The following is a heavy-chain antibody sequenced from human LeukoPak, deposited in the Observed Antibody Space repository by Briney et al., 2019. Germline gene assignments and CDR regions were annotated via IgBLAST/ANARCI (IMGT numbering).Heavy chain of an antibody. J-gene: IGHJ3*01. CDR3: ARGGLVPPQDVV. Sequence: KIKQDRSEKKYVDSVKVRFTISRDNTKISLYLQMISLRAEDTAVYYCARGGLVPPQDVVWGQGTMVTVSS. D-gene: IGHD2-2*01. V-gene: IGHV3-7*01. CDR2: IKQDRSEK.